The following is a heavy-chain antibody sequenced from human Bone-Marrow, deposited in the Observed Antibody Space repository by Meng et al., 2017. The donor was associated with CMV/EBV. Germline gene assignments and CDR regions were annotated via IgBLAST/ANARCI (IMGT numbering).Heavy chain of an antibody. CDR1: GYTFTGYY. Sequence: ASVKVSCKASGYTFTGYYMHWVRQAPGQGLEWMGWINPNSGGTNYAQKFQGRVTMTRDTSISTAYMELSRLRSDDTAVYYCAREYSSSLYYYYYGMDVWGQGTMVTVSS. J-gene: IGHJ6*02. D-gene: IGHD6-6*01. CDR3: AREYSSSLYYYYYGMDV. V-gene: IGHV1-2*02. CDR2: INPNSGGT.